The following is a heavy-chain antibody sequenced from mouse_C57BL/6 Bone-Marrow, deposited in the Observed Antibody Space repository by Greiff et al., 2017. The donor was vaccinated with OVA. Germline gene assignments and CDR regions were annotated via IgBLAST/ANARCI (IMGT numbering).Heavy chain of an antibody. CDR3: ARYKAQATGLDY. CDR1: GYTFTSYW. J-gene: IGHJ4*01. CDR2: IYPGSGST. D-gene: IGHD3-2*02. Sequence: QVQLQQPGAELVKPGASVKMSCKASGYTFTSYWITWVKQRPGQGLEWIGDIYPGSGSTNYNEKFKSKATLTVDTSSSTAYMQLSSLTSEDSAVYYCARYKAQATGLDYWGQGTSVTVSS. V-gene: IGHV1-55*01.